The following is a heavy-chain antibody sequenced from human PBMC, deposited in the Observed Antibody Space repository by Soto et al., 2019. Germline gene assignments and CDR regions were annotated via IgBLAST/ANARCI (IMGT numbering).Heavy chain of an antibody. Sequence: QLQLQESGPGLVKPSETLSLTCTVSGGSISSSSYYWGWIRQPPGKWLEWIGSIYYRGNTYYNPSLKSRVTITVDTSKTQCSLKLSSVTAADTAVYYCAREGGGYCSGGSCQVDYWGQGTLVTVSS. V-gene: IGHV4-39*02. CDR2: IYYRGNT. D-gene: IGHD2-15*01. J-gene: IGHJ4*02. CDR3: AREGGGYCSGGSCQVDY. CDR1: GGSISSSSYY.